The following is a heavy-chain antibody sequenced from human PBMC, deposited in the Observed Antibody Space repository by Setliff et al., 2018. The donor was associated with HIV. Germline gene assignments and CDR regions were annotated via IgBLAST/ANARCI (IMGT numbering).Heavy chain of an antibody. Sequence: GGSLRLSCAASGFTFSSYSMNWVRQAPGKGLEWVSYISSSSSTIYYADSVKGRFTISRDNAKNSLYLQMNSLRAEDTAVYYCARVEPPVLLWFGELSSVNSGGCWGQGTLVTVSS. D-gene: IGHD3-10*01. CDR3: ARVEPPVLLWFGELSSVNSGGC. V-gene: IGHV3-48*04. J-gene: IGHJ4*02. CDR1: GFTFSSYS. CDR2: ISSSSSTI.